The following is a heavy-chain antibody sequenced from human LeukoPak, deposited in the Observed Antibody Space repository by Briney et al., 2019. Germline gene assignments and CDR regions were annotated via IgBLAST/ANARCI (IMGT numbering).Heavy chain of an antibody. CDR3: ARDWWDSSGYFDH. J-gene: IGHJ4*02. V-gene: IGHV3-7*01. D-gene: IGHD3-22*01. Sequence: GGSLRLSCAASGFTFSSYWMSWVRQAPGKGLEWVANIKQDGSEKYYVDSVKGRFTISRDNAKNSLYLQMNSLRAEDAAVYYCARDWWDSSGYFDHWGQGTLVTVSS. CDR2: IKQDGSEK. CDR1: GFTFSSYW.